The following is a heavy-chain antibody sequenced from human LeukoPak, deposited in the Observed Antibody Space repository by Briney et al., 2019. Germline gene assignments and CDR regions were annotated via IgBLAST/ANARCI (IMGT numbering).Heavy chain of an antibody. CDR2: ISGSDGDT. CDR1: GFTFSSYA. D-gene: IGHD3-3*01. J-gene: IGHJ4*02. CDR3: AKSSREWLIPLENYFDF. V-gene: IGHV3-23*01. Sequence: PGGSLRLSCAASGFTFSSYAMSWVRQAPGKGLEWVSAISGSDGDTYYADSVKGRFTISRDNSKNTLYLQMNSLRAEDTAIYYCAKSSREWLIPLENYFDFWGQGTLVTVSS.